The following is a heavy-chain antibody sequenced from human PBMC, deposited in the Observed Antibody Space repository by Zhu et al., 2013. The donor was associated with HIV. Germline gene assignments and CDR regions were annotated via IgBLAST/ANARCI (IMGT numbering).Heavy chain of an antibody. Sequence: QVQLQESGPGLVKPSGTLSLTCAVSGGSISSSNWWSWVRQPPGKGLEWIGEIYHSGSTNYNPSLKSRVTILVDKSKNHFSLKLSSVTAADTAVYYCARGATVVTLDSYYFDFWGQGTLVTVSS. CDR1: GGSISSSNW. V-gene: IGHV4-4*02. J-gene: IGHJ4*02. CDR2: IYHSGST. CDR3: ARGATVVTLDSYYFDF. D-gene: IGHD4-17*01.